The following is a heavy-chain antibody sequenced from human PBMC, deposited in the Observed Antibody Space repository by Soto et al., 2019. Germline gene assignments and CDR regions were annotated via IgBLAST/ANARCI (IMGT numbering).Heavy chain of an antibody. CDR3: ARRV. CDR2: ISAGGGST. CDR1: GFTFSSYP. J-gene: IGHJ4*02. Sequence: EVQLLESGGGWVQPGGSLRLSCATSGFTFSSYPMNWVRQAPGKGLEWVSGISAGGGSTYYADSVKGRFTIFRDNSKNSVYLQMNSLRAEDTAVYYCARRVWGQGTLVTVSS. V-gene: IGHV3-23*01.